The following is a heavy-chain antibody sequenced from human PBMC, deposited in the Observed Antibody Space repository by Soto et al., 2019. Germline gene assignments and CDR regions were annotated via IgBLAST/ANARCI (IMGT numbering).Heavy chain of an antibody. CDR3: AKGPPDSRNGWDYFLEN. J-gene: IGHJ4*02. Sequence: EVQLLESGGGLVQPGGSLRLSCAASGFTFSSYAMSWVRQAPGKGLEWVSAISGSAGSTYYADSVKGRFTISRDNSKNTMYLQMSSLRAEDTAVYYCAKGPPDSRNGWDYFLENWGQGTLVTVSS. V-gene: IGHV3-23*01. D-gene: IGHD3-3*01. CDR1: GFTFSSYA. CDR2: ISGSAGST.